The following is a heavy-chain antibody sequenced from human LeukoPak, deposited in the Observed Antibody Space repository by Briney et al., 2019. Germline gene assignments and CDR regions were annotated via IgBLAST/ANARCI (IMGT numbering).Heavy chain of an antibody. V-gene: IGHV1-69*13. Sequence: SVKVSCKASGGTFSSYAISWVRQAPGQGLEWMGGIIPIFGTANYAQKFQGRVTITADESTSTAYTELSSLRSEDTAVYYCARAPLRGNNWFDPWGQGTLVTVSS. CDR1: GGTFSSYA. CDR2: IIPIFGTA. CDR3: ARAPLRGNNWFDP. J-gene: IGHJ5*02. D-gene: IGHD3-10*01.